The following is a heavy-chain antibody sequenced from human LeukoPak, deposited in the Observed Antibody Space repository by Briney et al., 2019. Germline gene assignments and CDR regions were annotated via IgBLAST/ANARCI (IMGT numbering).Heavy chain of an antibody. CDR1: GGSISNYS. CDR3: ARGYSSSWNYFDL. CDR2: VFDSGGT. Sequence: SETLSLTCTVSGGSISNYSWSWIRKPPGKGLEWIGYVFDSGGTTYNPSLKSRVTISVDTSKTQFSLKLSSVTAAVAAVYYGARGYSSSWNYFDLGGQGTLVTVSS. V-gene: IGHV4-59*01. D-gene: IGHD6-13*01. J-gene: IGHJ4*02.